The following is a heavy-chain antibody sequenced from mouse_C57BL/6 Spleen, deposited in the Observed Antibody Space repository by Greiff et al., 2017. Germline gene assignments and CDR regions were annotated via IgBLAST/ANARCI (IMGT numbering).Heavy chain of an antibody. V-gene: IGHV1-52*01. D-gene: IGHD3-1*01. CDR1: GYTFTSYW. Sequence: QVQLKQPGAELVRPGSSVKLSCKASGYTFTSYWMHWVKQRPIQGLEWIGNIDPSDSETHYNQKFKDKDTLTVDKSSSTAYMQLSSLTSEDSAVYYCARGTDWYFDVWGTGTTVTVSS. CDR3: ARGTDWYFDV. J-gene: IGHJ1*03. CDR2: IDPSDSET.